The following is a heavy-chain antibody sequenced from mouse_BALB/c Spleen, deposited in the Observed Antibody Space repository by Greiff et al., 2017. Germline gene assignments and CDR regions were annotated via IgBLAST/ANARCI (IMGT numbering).Heavy chain of an antibody. CDR2: IYPSDSYT. CDR3: TSEGLRWYLDD. J-gene: IGHJ1*01. CDR1: GYTFTSYW. Sequence: VQLQQPGAELVRPGASVKLSCKASGYTFTSYWINWVQQRPGQGLEWIGNIYPSDSYTNYNQKFTDKAILTVDKSSSTAYKKLSSQTSEDSAVYCCTSEGLRWYLDDWGAGTTVTVSS. D-gene: IGHD2-4*01. V-gene: IGHV1-69*02.